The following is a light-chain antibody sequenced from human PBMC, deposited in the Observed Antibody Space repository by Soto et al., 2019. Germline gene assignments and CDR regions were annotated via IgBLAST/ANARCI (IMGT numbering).Light chain of an antibody. CDR1: QRVGSSY. CDR3: QQYGSPPFT. Sequence: EVVLTQSPGTLSLSPGEGATLSCKATQRVGSSYLAWYQQKPGQAPRLLIYGASNRATGIPDRFSGSGSGTDFILSISRLEPEDFAVYFCQQYGSPPFTFGGGTKVEV. V-gene: IGKV3-20*01. J-gene: IGKJ4*01. CDR2: GAS.